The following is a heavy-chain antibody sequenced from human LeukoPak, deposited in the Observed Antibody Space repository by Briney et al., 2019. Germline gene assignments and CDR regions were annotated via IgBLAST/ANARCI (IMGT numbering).Heavy chain of an antibody. CDR2: ISSGSTYI. V-gene: IGHV3-21*01. J-gene: IGHJ6*03. CDR1: GFTFSSYS. CDR3: ACTSGYDFSSYYYYMDV. D-gene: IGHD5-12*01. Sequence: GGSLRLSCAASGFTFSSYSMNWVRQAPGKGLEWVSSISSGSTYIYYADSVKGRFTISRDNAKNSLYLQMNSLRAEDTAVYYCACTSGYDFSSYYYYMDVWGKGTTVTVSS.